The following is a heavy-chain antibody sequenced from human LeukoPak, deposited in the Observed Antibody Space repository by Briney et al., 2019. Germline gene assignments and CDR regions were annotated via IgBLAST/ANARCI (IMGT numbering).Heavy chain of an antibody. D-gene: IGHD3-10*01. CDR1: GGSISSYY. CDR3: ARIGDYYGSGSYYFDY. CDR2: IYYSGST. V-gene: IGHV4-59*01. J-gene: IGHJ4*02. Sequence: TSETLSLTCTVSGGSISSYYWSWIRQPPGKGLEWIGYIYYSGSTNYNPSLKSRVTISVDTSKNQFSLKLSSVTAADTAVYYCARIGDYYGSGSYYFDYWGQGTLVTVSS.